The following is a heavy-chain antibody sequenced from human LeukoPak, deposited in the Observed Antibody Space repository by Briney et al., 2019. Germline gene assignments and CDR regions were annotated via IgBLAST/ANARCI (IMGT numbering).Heavy chain of an antibody. CDR2: IYHSGST. CDR3: TRGGAYKPFDY. CDR1: GYSISSGYY. Sequence: SSETLSLTCAVSGYSISSGYYWGWIRQPPGKGLQWIGSIYHSGSTYYNPSLKSLVTISVDTSKNQLSMKLISVTAADTAVYYCTRGGAYKPFDYWGQGTLVTVSS. J-gene: IGHJ4*02. D-gene: IGHD5-24*01. V-gene: IGHV4-38-2*01.